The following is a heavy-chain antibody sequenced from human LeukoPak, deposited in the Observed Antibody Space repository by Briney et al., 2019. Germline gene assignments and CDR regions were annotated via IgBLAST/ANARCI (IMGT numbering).Heavy chain of an antibody. CDR1: GLSMRSCH. D-gene: IGHD1-26*01. Sequence: SETLSLTCTVYGLSMRSCHCRWTRQPPGKGLEWIGYIYYSGSTNYNPSLKSRVTISVDTSKNQFSLKLRSVTAADPARIYRASHNRWELQFFDYWGQGTLVTVSS. CDR3: ASHNRWELQFFDY. CDR2: IYYSGST. V-gene: IGHV4-59*08. J-gene: IGHJ4*02.